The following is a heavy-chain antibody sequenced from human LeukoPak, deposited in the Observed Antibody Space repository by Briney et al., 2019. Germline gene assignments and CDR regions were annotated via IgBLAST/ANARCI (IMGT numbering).Heavy chain of an antibody. CDR1: GGTFSSYA. D-gene: IGHD3-10*01. CDR2: IIPIFGTA. Sequence: ASVKVSCKASGGTFSSYAISWVRQAPGQGLEWMGGIIPIFGTANYAQKFQGRVTITADESTSTAYMELSSLRSEDTAVYYCAYYGSGSYPFDYWGQGTLVTVSS. CDR3: AYYGSGSYPFDY. J-gene: IGHJ4*02. V-gene: IGHV1-69*13.